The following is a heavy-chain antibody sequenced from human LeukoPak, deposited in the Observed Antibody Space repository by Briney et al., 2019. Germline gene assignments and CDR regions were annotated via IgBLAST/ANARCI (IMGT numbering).Heavy chain of an antibody. CDR2: INPNSGGT. CDR3: ARALTSGYSYGYTFDY. CDR1: GYTFIAYY. J-gene: IGHJ4*02. D-gene: IGHD5-18*01. Sequence: ASVKVSCKASGYTFIAYYLHWVRQAPGQGLEWMGWINPNSGGTNYAQKFQGRVTMNSDTSITTAYMELSRLRSDDTAVYYCARALTSGYSYGYTFDYWGQGTLVTVSS. V-gene: IGHV1-2*02.